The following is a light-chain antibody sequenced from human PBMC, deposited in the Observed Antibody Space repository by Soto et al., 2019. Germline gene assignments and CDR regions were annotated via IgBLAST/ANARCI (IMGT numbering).Light chain of an antibody. CDR3: CSYAGSYTHYV. V-gene: IGLV2-11*01. J-gene: IGLJ1*01. Sequence: QSALTQPRSVSGSPGQSVTISCTGTSSDVGGYNYVSWYQQHPGKAPKLMIYDVSKRPSGVPDRFSGSKSGNTASLTISGLQDDDEADYYCCSYAGSYTHYVCGTGTKVTVL. CDR1: SSDVGGYNY. CDR2: DVS.